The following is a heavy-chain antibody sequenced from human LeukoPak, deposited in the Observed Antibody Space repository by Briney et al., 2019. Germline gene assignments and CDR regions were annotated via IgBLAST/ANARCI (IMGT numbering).Heavy chain of an antibody. V-gene: IGHV3-33*01. CDR1: GFTFSSYG. CDR3: ARDWCSSTSCYYYYYGMDV. Sequence: QPGGSLRLSCAASGFTFSSYGMHWVRQAPGKGLEWVAVIWYDGSNKCYADSVKGRFTISRDNSKNTLYLQMNSLRAEDTAVYYCARDWCSSTSCYYYYYGMDVWGQGTTVTVSS. CDR2: IWYDGSNK. J-gene: IGHJ6*02. D-gene: IGHD2-2*01.